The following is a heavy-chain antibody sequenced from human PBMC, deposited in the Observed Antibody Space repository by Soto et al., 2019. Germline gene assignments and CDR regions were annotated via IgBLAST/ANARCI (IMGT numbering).Heavy chain of an antibody. CDR3: ATPGLTLAGPDTYHYNTDV. J-gene: IGHJ6*03. CDR1: GYTFTDYY. Sequence: ASVKVSCKASGYTFTDYYLHWARQAPGQGPEWMGWINPNSGGTNYAQKFQGRVTMTRDTSISTAYMELSGLRSDDTAVYYCATPGLTLAGPDTYHYNTDVWGQVTTVTVSS. CDR2: INPNSGGT. V-gene: IGHV1-2*02. D-gene: IGHD1-1*01.